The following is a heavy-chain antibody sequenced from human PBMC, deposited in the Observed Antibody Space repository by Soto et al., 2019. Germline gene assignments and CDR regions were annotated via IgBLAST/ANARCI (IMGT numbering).Heavy chain of an antibody. CDR1: GYTYNKYS. CDR3: ARDHAGSGWFRFDY. V-gene: IGHV1-18*01. J-gene: IGHJ4*02. D-gene: IGHD6-19*01. CDR2: ISAYNGDT. Sequence: QVQLVQSGAEVKKPGASVKVSCKASGYTYNKYSISWVRHAPGQGLEWMGWISAYNGDTNYAQQLQGRVTLTTDTSTRTAYMELRNLRSDETAMYYCARDHAGSGWFRFDYWGQGTLVNVSS.